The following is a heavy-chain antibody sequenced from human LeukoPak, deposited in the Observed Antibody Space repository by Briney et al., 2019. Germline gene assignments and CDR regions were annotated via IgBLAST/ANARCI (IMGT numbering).Heavy chain of an antibody. CDR3: ANWVGNWFDP. J-gene: IGHJ5*02. CDR2: IYLGGSP. V-gene: IGHV4-4*07. D-gene: IGHD1-26*01. CDR1: GDSIDSSS. Sequence: PSETLSLTCTVFGDSIDSSSWSWIRQPVGKGLEWIGRIYLGGSPIYNPSLKSRVIMTVDTSKNQFLLWLRSVTAADTAICYCANWVGNWFDPWGQGTLVTVSS.